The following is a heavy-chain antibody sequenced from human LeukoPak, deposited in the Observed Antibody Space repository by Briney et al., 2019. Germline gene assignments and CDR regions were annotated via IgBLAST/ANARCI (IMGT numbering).Heavy chain of an antibody. CDR1: GGSISSYY. J-gene: IGHJ6*02. CDR2: IYYSGST. CDR3: ARHGAAAGHFYCYGMDV. D-gene: IGHD6-13*01. V-gene: IGHV4-59*08. Sequence: PSETLSLTCTVSGGSISSYYWSWIRQPPGKGLEWIGFIYYSGSTNYSPSLNSRVTISVDTSKNQFSLKLTSVTAADTAMYYCARHGAAAGHFYCYGMDVWGQGTTVSV.